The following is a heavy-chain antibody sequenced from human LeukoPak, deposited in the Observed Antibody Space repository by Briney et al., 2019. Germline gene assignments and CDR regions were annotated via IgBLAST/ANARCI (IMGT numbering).Heavy chain of an antibody. Sequence: QPGGSLRLSCAASGFTFRNYDMHWVRQFPGRGLEWVSAIGIADHTHYPDSVKGRFTISRDNAKNSLYLQMNRLRAEDTAVYYCARDSGYALDYWGQGTLVTVSS. CDR3: ARDSGYALDY. V-gene: IGHV3-13*01. D-gene: IGHD5-12*01. J-gene: IGHJ4*02. CDR2: IGIADHT. CDR1: GFTFRNYD.